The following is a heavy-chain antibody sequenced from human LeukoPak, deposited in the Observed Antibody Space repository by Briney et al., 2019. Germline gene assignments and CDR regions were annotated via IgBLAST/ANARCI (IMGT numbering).Heavy chain of an antibody. CDR2: MYYSGST. CDR1: GGSISSSSYY. J-gene: IGHJ4*02. CDR3: ARGEYSYGTYYFDY. D-gene: IGHD5-18*01. V-gene: IGHV4-39*01. Sequence: PSETLSLTCTVSGGSISSSSYYWGWIRQPPGKGLEWIGSMYYSGSTYYNPSLTSRVTISVATSKNQFSLKLSSVTAADTAVYYCARGEYSYGTYYFDYWGQGTLVTVSS.